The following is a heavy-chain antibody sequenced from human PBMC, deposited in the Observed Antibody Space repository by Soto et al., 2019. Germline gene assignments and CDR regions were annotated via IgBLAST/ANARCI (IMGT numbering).Heavy chain of an antibody. Sequence: PGGSLRLSCAASGFTFSDYYLTWIRQAPGKGLEWISDISSQNRIYYADSVKDRFTISRDNTENSLYLQMNSLRDEDTAVYYCVRSQTQVNRHDSLDYWGQGTLVTVSS. CDR3: VRSQTQVNRHDSLDY. CDR2: ISSQNRI. CDR1: GFTFSDYY. J-gene: IGHJ4*02. D-gene: IGHD1-1*01. V-gene: IGHV3-11*01.